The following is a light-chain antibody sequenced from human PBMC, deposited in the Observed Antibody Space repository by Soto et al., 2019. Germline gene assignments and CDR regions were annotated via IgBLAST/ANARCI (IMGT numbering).Light chain of an antibody. J-gene: IGKJ2*01. CDR1: QSVTTN. CDR3: QQYNIWPPKYT. Sequence: EIVMTQSPATLCVSPGERATLSCRASQSVTTNLAWYQQKPGQAPRLLIYDASTRATGIPARFSGSGSGTEFTLTISSLQSEDFALYYCQQYNIWPPKYTFGQGTKLEIK. V-gene: IGKV3-15*01. CDR2: DAS.